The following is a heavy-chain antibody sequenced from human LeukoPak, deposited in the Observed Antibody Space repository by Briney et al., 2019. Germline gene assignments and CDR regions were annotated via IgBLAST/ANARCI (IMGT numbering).Heavy chain of an antibody. CDR1: VFTFSSYG. Sequence: GRSLRLSCAASVFTFSSYGMPWVRQAPGKGLEWVALLWYDGSNKYYADSVKGRFTISRDNSKNTLYLQMNSLRAEDTAVYYCARDPGAGEWVFYFDYWGQGTLVTVSS. CDR3: ARDPGAGEWVFYFDY. J-gene: IGHJ4*02. CDR2: LWYDGSNK. V-gene: IGHV3-33*01. D-gene: IGHD3-16*01.